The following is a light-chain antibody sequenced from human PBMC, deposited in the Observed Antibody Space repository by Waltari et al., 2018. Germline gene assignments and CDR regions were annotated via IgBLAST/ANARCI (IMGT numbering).Light chain of an antibody. CDR2: WAS. Sequence: DIVMTQSPDSLAVSLGERATINCKSSRSVLYSSNNKNYLAWYQQKPGQPPKLLIYWASTREFGVPDRFSGSGSGTDFTLTISSLQAEDVAVYYCQHRDRTFGQGTKVETK. CDR1: RSVLYSSNNKNY. CDR3: QHRDRT. J-gene: IGKJ1*01. V-gene: IGKV4-1*01.